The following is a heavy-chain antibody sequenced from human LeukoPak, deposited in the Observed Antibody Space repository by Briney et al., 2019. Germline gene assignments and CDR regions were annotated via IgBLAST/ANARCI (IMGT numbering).Heavy chain of an antibody. CDR2: INPNSGGT. CDR3: ARDKADTAHWFDP. J-gene: IGHJ5*02. D-gene: IGHD5-18*01. V-gene: IGHV1-2*02. CDR1: GYTFTGYY. Sequence: GASVKVSCKASGYTFTGYYMHWVRQDPGQGLEWMGWINPNSGGTNYAQKIQGRVTMTRDTSISTAYMELSRLRSDDTAVYYCARDKADTAHWFDPWGQGTLVTVSS.